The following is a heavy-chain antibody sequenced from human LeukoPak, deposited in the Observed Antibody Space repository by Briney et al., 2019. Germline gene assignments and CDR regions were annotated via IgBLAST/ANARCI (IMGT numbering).Heavy chain of an antibody. CDR2: MNPNSGNT. D-gene: IGHD6-6*01. J-gene: IGHJ4*02. V-gene: IGHV1-8*03. CDR3: ARGIAAQSGIDY. CDR1: GYTFPSYD. Sequence: GASVKVSCKASGYTFPSYDINWVRQATGQGLEWMGWMNPNSGNTGYAQKFQGRVTITRNTSISTAYMELSSLRSEDTAVYYCARGIAAQSGIDYWGQGTLVTVSS.